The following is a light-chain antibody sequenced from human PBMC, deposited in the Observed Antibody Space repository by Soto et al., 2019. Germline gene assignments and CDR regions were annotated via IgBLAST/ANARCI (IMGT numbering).Light chain of an antibody. Sequence: EIVLTQSPGTLSLSPGERATLSCRASQSVSSSYLAWYQQKPGQAPRLLIYDTSSRAAGIPDRFRGSGSGTDFTLTISRLEPEDLAVYFCQHYGSSPLTFGGGTKVDIK. CDR3: QHYGSSPLT. V-gene: IGKV3-20*01. J-gene: IGKJ4*01. CDR2: DTS. CDR1: QSVSSSY.